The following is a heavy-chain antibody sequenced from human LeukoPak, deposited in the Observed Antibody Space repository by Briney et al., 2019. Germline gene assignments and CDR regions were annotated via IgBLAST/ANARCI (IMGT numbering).Heavy chain of an antibody. CDR2: INPNSGGT. D-gene: IGHD2-2*01. Sequence: ASVKVSCKASGYTFTGYYMHWVRQAPGQGLEWMGWINPNSGGTNYAQKFQGRVTMTRDTSISSAYMELSRLRSDDTAVYYCARDSIVVVPAAIYYYYGMDVWGQGTTVTVSS. V-gene: IGHV1-2*02. CDR3: ARDSIVVVPAAIYYYYGMDV. CDR1: GYTFTGYY. J-gene: IGHJ6*02.